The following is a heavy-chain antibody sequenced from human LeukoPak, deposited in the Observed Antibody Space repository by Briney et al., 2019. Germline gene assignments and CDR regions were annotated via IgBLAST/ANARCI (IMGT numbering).Heavy chain of an antibody. V-gene: IGHV4-59*01. J-gene: IGHJ4*02. CDR2: IYYSGST. CDR3: ARIHSSGWFDY. CDR1: GGSISSYY. Sequence: PSETLSLACNVSGGSISSYYWSWIRQPPGKGLEWIGYIYYSGSTNYNPSLKSRVTISVDTSKNQFSLKLSSVTAADTAVYYCARIHSSGWFDYWGQGTLVTVSS. D-gene: IGHD6-19*01.